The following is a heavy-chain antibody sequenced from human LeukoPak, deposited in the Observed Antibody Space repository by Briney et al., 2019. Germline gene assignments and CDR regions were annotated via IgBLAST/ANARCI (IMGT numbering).Heavy chain of an antibody. V-gene: IGHV3-48*01. J-gene: IGHJ6*03. CDR2: ISSSSSTI. CDR1: GFTVSSNY. Sequence: GGSLRLSCAASGFTVSSNYMSWVRQAPGKGLEWVSYISSSSSTIYYADSVKGRFTISRDNAKNSLYLQMNSLRAEDTAVYYCASSYYYDSSGYIGLGIMDVWGKGTTVTVSS. D-gene: IGHD3-22*01. CDR3: ASSYYYDSSGYIGLGIMDV.